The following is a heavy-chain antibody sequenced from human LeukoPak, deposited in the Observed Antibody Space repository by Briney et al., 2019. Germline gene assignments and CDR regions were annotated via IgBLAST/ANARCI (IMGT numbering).Heavy chain of an antibody. CDR2: ISGTGGTT. J-gene: IGHJ4*02. D-gene: IGHD5-12*01. Sequence: GGSLRLSCAASGFTFSSYGMSWVRQAPGKGLEWVSAISGTGGTTYYADSVKGRFTISRDNSKNTLYLQMNSLRAEDTAVYYCAKDRRIVATQIDYWGQGTLVTVSS. CDR3: AKDRRIVATQIDY. CDR1: GFTFSSYG. V-gene: IGHV3-23*01.